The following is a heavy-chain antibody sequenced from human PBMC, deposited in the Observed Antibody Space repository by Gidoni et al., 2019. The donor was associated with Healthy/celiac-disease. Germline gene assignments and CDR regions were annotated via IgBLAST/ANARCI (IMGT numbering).Heavy chain of an antibody. CDR3: ARVRAHLVNAFDI. Sequence: QVQLQESGPGLVKPSETLSLTCTVSGGSISSYYWSWIRQPPGKGLEWIGYIYYSGSTNYNPSLKSRVTISVDTSKNQFSLKLSSVTAADTAVYYCARVRAHLVNAFDIWGQGTMVTVSS. V-gene: IGHV4-59*01. J-gene: IGHJ3*02. D-gene: IGHD2-21*01. CDR2: IYYSGST. CDR1: GGSISSYY.